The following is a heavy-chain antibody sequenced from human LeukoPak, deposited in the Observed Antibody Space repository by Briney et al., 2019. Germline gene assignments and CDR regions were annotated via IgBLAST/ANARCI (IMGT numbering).Heavy chain of an antibody. Sequence: GGSLRLSCAASGFTIGGFAMTWVRQAPGKGLEWVSYISSSSGTIYYADSVKGRFTISRDNAKNSLYLQMNSLRDEDTAVYYCARAAYNAADYWGQGTLVTVSS. CDR1: GFTIGGFA. D-gene: IGHD5-24*01. CDR3: ARAAYNAADY. J-gene: IGHJ4*02. CDR2: ISSSSGTI. V-gene: IGHV3-48*02.